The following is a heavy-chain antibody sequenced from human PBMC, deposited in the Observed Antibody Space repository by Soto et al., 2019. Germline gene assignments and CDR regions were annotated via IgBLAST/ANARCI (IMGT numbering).Heavy chain of an antibody. CDR1: GFTFSTYA. V-gene: IGHV3-30-3*01. D-gene: IGHD3-16*01. CDR2: ISYGESNK. J-gene: IGHJ3*02. Sequence: GGSLRLSCAASGFTFSTYAMHWVRQAPGKGLEWVAIISYGESNKYYADSVKGRFTISRDNSENTLYLQMNSLSAEDTAVYYCARNLMLVVPWAFDIWGLGTMVTVSS. CDR3: ARNLMLVVPWAFDI.